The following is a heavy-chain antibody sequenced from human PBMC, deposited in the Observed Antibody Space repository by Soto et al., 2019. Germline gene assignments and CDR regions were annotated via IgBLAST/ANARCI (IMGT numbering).Heavy chain of an antibody. CDR3: ARVRFWDYYYGMDV. J-gene: IGHJ6*02. CDR2: ISSSGSTI. CDR1: GFTFSSYE. D-gene: IGHD3-3*01. Sequence: GVLRLSCAASGFTFSSYEMNWVRQAPGKGLEWVSYISSSGSTIYYADSVKGRFTISRDNAKNSLYLQMNSLRAEDTAVYYCARVRFWDYYYGMDVWGQGTTVTVSS. V-gene: IGHV3-48*03.